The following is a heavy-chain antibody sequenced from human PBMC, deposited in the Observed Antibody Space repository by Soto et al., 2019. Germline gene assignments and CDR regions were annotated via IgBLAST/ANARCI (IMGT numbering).Heavy chain of an antibody. V-gene: IGHV3-33*08. J-gene: IGHJ3*02. Sequence: GGSLRLSCAASGFEFSAYWMTWVRQAPGKGLEWVAVIWYDGSNKYYADSVKGRFTISRDNSKNTLYLQMNSLRAEDTAVYYCARDIVVVVADNDAFDMWGQGTMVTVPS. CDR2: IWYDGSNK. D-gene: IGHD2-15*01. CDR3: ARDIVVVVADNDAFDM. CDR1: GFEFSAYW.